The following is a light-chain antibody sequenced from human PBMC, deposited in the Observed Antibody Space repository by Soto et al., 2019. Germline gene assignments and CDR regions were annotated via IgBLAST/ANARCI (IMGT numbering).Light chain of an antibody. V-gene: IGKV3-20*01. J-gene: IGKJ4*01. CDR2: GAS. Sequence: EIVLTQSPGTLSLSPGERATLSCRASQSVSSSYLAWYQQKPGQAPRLLIYGASGKATGIPDRFSGSGSGTDFNLTISRLEPEDFAVYYCQQYDSSPLTFGGGTKVEIK. CDR3: QQYDSSPLT. CDR1: QSVSSSY.